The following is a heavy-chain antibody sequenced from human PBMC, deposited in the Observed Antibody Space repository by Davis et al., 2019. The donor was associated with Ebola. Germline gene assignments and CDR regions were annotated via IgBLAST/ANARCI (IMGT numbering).Heavy chain of an antibody. CDR1: GFTFSSYS. Sequence: GESLKISCAASGFTFSSYSMNWVRQAPGKGLEWVSSISSSSSYIYYADSVKGRFTISRDNAKNSLYLQMNSLRAEDTAVYYCARDGVMITPNWGQGTLVTVSS. CDR3: ARDGVMITPN. V-gene: IGHV3-21*01. D-gene: IGHD3-16*01. CDR2: ISSSSSYI. J-gene: IGHJ4*02.